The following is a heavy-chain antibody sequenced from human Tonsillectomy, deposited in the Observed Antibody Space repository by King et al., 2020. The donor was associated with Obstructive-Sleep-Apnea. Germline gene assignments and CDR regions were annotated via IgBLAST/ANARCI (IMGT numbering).Heavy chain of an antibody. CDR2: IYYSGCT. Sequence: QLQLQESGPGLVKPSETLSLTCTVSGGSISSSSYYWGWIRQPPGKGLEWIGSIYYSGCTYYNPSLKSRGTISVDTSKNQFSLKLSSVTAADTAVYYCAGDSEDKSSSWYLFDYWGQGTLVTVAS. D-gene: IGHD6-13*01. J-gene: IGHJ4*02. V-gene: IGHV4-39*07. CDR3: AGDSEDKSSSWYLFDY. CDR1: GGSISSSSYY.